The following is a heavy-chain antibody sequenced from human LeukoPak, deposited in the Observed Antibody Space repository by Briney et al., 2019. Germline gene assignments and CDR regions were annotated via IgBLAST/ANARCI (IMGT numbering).Heavy chain of an antibody. Sequence: GGSLRLSCAASGFTFSDYYMSWIRQAPGKGLEWVSYIGSSGSTIYYADSVKGRFTISRDNAKNSLYLQMNSLRAEDTAVYYCASESPAQIYGMDVWGQGTTVTVSS. CDR1: GFTFSDYY. J-gene: IGHJ6*02. CDR3: ASESPAQIYGMDV. V-gene: IGHV3-11*01. CDR2: IGSSGSTI. D-gene: IGHD6-25*01.